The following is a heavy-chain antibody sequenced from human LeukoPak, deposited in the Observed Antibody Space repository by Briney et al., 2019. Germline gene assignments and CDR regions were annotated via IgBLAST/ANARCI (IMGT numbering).Heavy chain of an antibody. CDR3: ARDQGSYYDFWSGYHRNLYYFDY. J-gene: IGHJ4*02. Sequence: ASVKVSCKASGYTFTNFAINWVRQAPGQGPEWMGWINTITGNPTYAQGFTGRFVFSLDTSVSTAYLQISSLKAEDTAVYYCARDQGSYYDFWSGYHRNLYYFDYWGQGTLVTVSS. V-gene: IGHV7-4-1*02. CDR2: INTITGNP. CDR1: GYTFTNFA. D-gene: IGHD3-3*01.